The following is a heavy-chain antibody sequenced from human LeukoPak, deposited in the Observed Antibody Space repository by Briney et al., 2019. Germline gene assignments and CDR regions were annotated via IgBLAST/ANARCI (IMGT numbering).Heavy chain of an antibody. CDR1: GYTFTGYY. CDR2: INPNSGGT. Sequence: ASVKVSCKASGYTFTGYYMHWVRQAPGQGLEWIGWINPNSGGTNYAQKFQGRVTMTRDTSISTAYMELSRLRSDDTAVYYCARDYNFDYYGSGHAGYYYGMDVWGQGTTVTVSS. J-gene: IGHJ6*02. D-gene: IGHD3-10*01. CDR3: ARDYNFDYYGSGHAGYYYGMDV. V-gene: IGHV1-2*02.